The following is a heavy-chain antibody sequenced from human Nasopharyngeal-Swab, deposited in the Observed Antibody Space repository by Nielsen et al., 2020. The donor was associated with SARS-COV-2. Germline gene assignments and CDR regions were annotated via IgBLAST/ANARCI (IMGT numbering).Heavy chain of an antibody. J-gene: IGHJ5*02. D-gene: IGHD5-12*01. CDR3: ARGNRGYSGEINRFDP. V-gene: IGHV4-34*01. Sequence: WIRQAPGKGLEWIGEINHSGSTNYNPSLKSRVTISVDTSKNQFSLKLSSVTAADTAVYYCARGNRGYSGEINRFDPWGQGTLVTVSS. CDR2: INHSGST.